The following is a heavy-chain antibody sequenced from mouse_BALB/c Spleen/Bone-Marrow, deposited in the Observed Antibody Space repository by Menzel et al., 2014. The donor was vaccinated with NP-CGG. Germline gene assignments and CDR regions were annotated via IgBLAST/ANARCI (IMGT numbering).Heavy chain of an antibody. CDR2: ISSGSSTI. Sequence: EVQLFESGGGLVQPGGSRKLSCAASGFAFSSFGMHWVRQTPEKGLEWVAYISSGSSTIYYADTVKGRFTVSRDNPKNTLFLQVTSLRSEDTAMYYCTRGGNWDDFDYWGQGTTLTVSS. CDR3: TRGGNWDDFDY. D-gene: IGHD4-1*01. V-gene: IGHV5-17*02. J-gene: IGHJ2*01. CDR1: GFAFSSFG.